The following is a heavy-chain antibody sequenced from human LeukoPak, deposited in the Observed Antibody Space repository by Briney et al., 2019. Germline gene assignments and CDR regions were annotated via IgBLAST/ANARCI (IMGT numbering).Heavy chain of an antibody. J-gene: IGHJ5*02. D-gene: IGHD3-10*01. CDR1: GFTFSGST. V-gene: IGHV3-21*01. Sequence: GGSLRLSCAASGFTFSGSTMNWVRQAPGKGLEWVSFISTSSSYIYYADSVRGRFTISRDNAKNSLYLQMSSLRAEDTAIYYCARYYYGSRTSFDPWGQGTRVTVSS. CDR3: ARYYYGSRTSFDP. CDR2: ISTSSSYI.